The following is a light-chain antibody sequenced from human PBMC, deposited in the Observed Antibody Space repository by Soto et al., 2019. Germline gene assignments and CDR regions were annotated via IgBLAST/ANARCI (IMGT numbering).Light chain of an antibody. CDR2: EVS. CDR1: SSDVGGYNY. Sequence: QSALTQPASVSGSPGQSITISCTGTSSDVGGYNYVSWYQQHPGKAPKLMIYEVSKRPSGVSSRFSGSKSGNTASLTISGLQADDDGDYYCSSYAGGSSMVFGGGTKLTVL. CDR3: SSYAGGSSMV. J-gene: IGLJ3*02. V-gene: IGLV2-14*01.